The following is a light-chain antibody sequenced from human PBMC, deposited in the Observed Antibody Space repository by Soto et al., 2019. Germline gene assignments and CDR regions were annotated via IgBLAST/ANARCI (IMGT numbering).Light chain of an antibody. Sequence: SVLPQPPSVSAAPGQKVTISCSGSSSNIGNNYVSWYQQLPGTAPKLLIFENNKRPSGIPDRFSASKSGTSATLAITGLQTGDAADYYCGTWDNSLSLPYVFGTGTKVTVL. CDR3: GTWDNSLSLPYV. V-gene: IGLV1-51*02. CDR1: SSNIGNNY. CDR2: ENN. J-gene: IGLJ1*01.